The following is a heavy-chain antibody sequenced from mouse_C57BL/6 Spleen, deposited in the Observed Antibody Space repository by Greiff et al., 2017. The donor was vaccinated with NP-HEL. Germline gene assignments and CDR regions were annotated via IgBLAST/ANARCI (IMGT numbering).Heavy chain of an antibody. V-gene: IGHV1-61*01. Sequence: QVQLQQPGAELVRPGSSVKLSCKASGYTFTSYWMDWVKQRPGQGLEWIGNIYPSDSETNYNQKFKDKATLTVDKSSSTAYMQHSSLTSEDSAVYYCGRWVLPWYFDVWGPGTTVTVSS. CDR2: IYPSDSET. J-gene: IGHJ1*01. D-gene: IGHD2-3*01. CDR3: GRWVLPWYFDV. CDR1: GYTFTSYW.